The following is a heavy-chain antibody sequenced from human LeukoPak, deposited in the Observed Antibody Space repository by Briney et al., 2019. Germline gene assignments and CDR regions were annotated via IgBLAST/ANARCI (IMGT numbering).Heavy chain of an antibody. CDR2: INPNSGGT. CDR3: ARGLPSFLYSSSWTKHYFDY. J-gene: IGHJ4*02. CDR1: GYTFTGYY. D-gene: IGHD6-13*01. V-gene: IGHV1-2*02. Sequence: GASVKVSCKASGYTFTGYYMHWVQQAPGQGLEWMGWINPNSGGTNYAQKFQGRVTMTRDTSISTAYMELSRLRSDDTAVYYCARGLPSFLYSSSWTKHYFDYWGQGTLVTVSS.